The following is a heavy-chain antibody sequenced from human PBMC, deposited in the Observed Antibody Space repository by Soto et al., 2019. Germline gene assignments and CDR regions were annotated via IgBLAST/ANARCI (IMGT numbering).Heavy chain of an antibody. D-gene: IGHD6-13*01. J-gene: IGHJ4*02. CDR2: ISSGGSTV. CDR1: GFSFSNYE. CDR3: AGDRAAVGY. V-gene: IGHV3-48*03. Sequence: PGGSLRLSCAASGFSFSNYEMNWVRQAPGKGLEWVAYISSGGSTVHYADSVRGRFTVSRDNARNSLYLQMNTLRVEDTALYYCAGDRAAVGYWGQGTLVTVSS.